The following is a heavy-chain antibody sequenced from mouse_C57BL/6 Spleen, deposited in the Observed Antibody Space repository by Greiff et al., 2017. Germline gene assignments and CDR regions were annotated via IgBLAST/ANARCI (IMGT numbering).Heavy chain of an antibody. CDR2: INPSSGYT. J-gene: IGHJ4*01. V-gene: IGHV1-4*01. CDR1: GYTFTSYS. Sequence: QVQLKQPGAELVRPGASVKLSCKASGYTFTSYSMHWVKQRPGQGLEWIGYINPSSGYTKYNQKFKDKATMTADKSSSTAYMQLSSLTSEDTAVYYCARVSKNAKDYWGQGTTVTVSA. CDR3: ARVSKNAKDY. D-gene: IGHD2-13*01.